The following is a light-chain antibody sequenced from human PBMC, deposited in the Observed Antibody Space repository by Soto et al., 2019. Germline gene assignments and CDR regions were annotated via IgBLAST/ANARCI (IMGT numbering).Light chain of an antibody. CDR2: DVS. V-gene: IGLV2-14*01. CDR3: SSYTSSSTL. Sequence: QSALTRPASVSGSPGQSITISCTGISSDVGGYNYVSWYQQHPGQAPKLMIYDVSDRPSGVSSRFSGSKSGNTASLTISGLQAEDEADYYCSSYTSSSTLFGGGTQLTVL. CDR1: SSDVGGYNY. J-gene: IGLJ2*01.